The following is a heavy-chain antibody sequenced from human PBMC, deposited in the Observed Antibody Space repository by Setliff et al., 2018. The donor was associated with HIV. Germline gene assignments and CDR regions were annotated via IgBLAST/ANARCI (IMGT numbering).Heavy chain of an antibody. V-gene: IGHV3-11*06. Sequence: GGSLRLSCAASGFTFSDYYMSWIRQAPGKGLEWVSYISSTGSYTNYADSVKGRLTISRDNAKNSLYLQMNSLRAEDTAVYYCARSRAAGFDYWGQGTLVTVSS. J-gene: IGHJ4*02. CDR3: ARSRAAGFDY. CDR2: ISSTGSYT. D-gene: IGHD6-13*01. CDR1: GFTFSDYY.